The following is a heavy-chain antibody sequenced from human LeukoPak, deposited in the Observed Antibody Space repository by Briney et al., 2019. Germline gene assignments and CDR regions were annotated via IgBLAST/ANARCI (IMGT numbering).Heavy chain of an antibody. CDR1: GGSISSSSYY. D-gene: IGHD3-10*01. V-gene: IGHV4-39*07. CDR2: IYYSGST. CDR3: AKNGHGSGSYYPRIKYYFDY. Sequence: SETLSLTCTVSGGSISSSSYYWGWIRQPPGKGLEWIGSIYYSGSTYYNPSLKSRVTISVDTSKNQFSLKLSSVTAADTAVYYCAKNGHGSGSYYPRIKYYFDYWGQGTLVTVSS. J-gene: IGHJ4*02.